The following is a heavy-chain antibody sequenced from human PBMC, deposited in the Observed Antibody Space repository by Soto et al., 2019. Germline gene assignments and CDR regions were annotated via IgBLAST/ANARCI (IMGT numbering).Heavy chain of an antibody. CDR1: GGYSSSSTYS. V-gene: IGHV4-39*01. J-gene: IGHJ5*02. Sequence: SETQSLSCPASGGYSSSSTYSRGRIRQPPGKGLEWIGSMHYSGATYYNPSLKSRVSISVDTSKSQFSLKLTFVTAADTAVYFCARQGSNSSRRLSWFDPWGQGTLVTVSS. CDR3: ARQGSNSSRRLSWFDP. D-gene: IGHD3-16*01. CDR2: MHYSGAT.